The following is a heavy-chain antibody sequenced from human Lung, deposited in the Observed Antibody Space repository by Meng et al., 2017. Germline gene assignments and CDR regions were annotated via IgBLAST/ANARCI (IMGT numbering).Heavy chain of an antibody. CDR3: ARSQQWLDS. CDR1: GDSVSSNSAA. D-gene: IGHD6-19*01. J-gene: IGHJ4*02. CDR2: TYYRSKWYN. Sequence: QVPLQQSGPGLVKPSQTLSLTCAIAGDSVSSNSAALNWIRQSPSRGLEWLGRTYYRSKWYNGYAVSVRSRITINPDTSKNQFSLQLNSVTPEDTAVYYCARSQQWLDSWGQGTLVTVSS. V-gene: IGHV6-1*01.